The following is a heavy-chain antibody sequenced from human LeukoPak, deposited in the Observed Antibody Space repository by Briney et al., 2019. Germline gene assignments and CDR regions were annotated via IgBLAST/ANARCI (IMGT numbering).Heavy chain of an antibody. J-gene: IGHJ4*02. CDR3: ANPSSTSCY. D-gene: IGHD2-2*01. CDR1: GFTFSTYA. V-gene: IGHV3-23*01. Sequence: GGSLRLSCAASGFTFSTYAMSWVRQAPGKGLEWVSAIIGSGVSAYYADSVKGRFTISRDNSKNTLYLQMNSLRAEDTAVYYCANPSSTSCYWGQGTLVTVSS. CDR2: IIGSGVSA.